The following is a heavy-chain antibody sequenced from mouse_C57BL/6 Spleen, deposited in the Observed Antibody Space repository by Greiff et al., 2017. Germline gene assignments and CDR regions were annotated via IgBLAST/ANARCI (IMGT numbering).Heavy chain of an antibody. CDR2: INPNNGGT. CDR3: ARWTVVAPFGY. J-gene: IGHJ3*01. D-gene: IGHD1-1*01. CDR1: GYTFTDYY. Sequence: VQLQQSGPELVKPGASVKISCKASGYTFTDYYMNWVKQSHGKSLEWIGDINPNNGGTSYNQKFKGKATLTVDKSSSTAYMELRSLTSEDSAVYYCARWTVVAPFGYWGQGTLVTVSA. V-gene: IGHV1-26*01.